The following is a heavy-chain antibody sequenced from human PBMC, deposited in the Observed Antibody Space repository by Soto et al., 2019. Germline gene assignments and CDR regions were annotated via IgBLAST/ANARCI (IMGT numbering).Heavy chain of an antibody. D-gene: IGHD3-10*01. V-gene: IGHV4-59*08. J-gene: IGHJ4*02. CDR1: GGSISSYY. Sequence: PSETLSLTCTVSGGSISSYYWSWIRQPPGKGLEWIGYIYYSGSTNYNPSLKSRVTISVDTSKNQFSLKLNSMTVADTAVYYCARHNYGSGSTYDYWGQGTLVTVSS. CDR2: IYYSGST. CDR3: ARHNYGSGSTYDY.